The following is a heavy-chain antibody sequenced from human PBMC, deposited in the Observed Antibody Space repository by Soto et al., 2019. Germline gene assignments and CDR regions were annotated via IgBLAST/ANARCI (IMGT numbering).Heavy chain of an antibody. CDR2: ISYDGSNK. CDR1: GFTFISYG. Sequence: GGSLRLSWAASGFTFISYGIHWVRQAPGKGLEWVAVISYDGSNKYYADSVKGRFTISRDNSKNTLYLQMNSLRAEDTAVYYCAKIRVENVSPSAEYFQHWGQGTLVTVSS. CDR3: AKIRVENVSPSAEYFQH. D-gene: IGHD3-10*01. J-gene: IGHJ1*01. V-gene: IGHV3-30*18.